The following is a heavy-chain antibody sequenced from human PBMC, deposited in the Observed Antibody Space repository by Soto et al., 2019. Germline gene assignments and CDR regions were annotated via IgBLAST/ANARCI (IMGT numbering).Heavy chain of an antibody. CDR3: ARAGEFVVPAAISLDY. CDR2: ISSSSNTI. D-gene: IGHD2-2*01. Sequence: GGSLRLSCAASGFTFSSYSMNWVRQAPGKGLEWVSYISSSSNTIYYADSVKGRFTISRDNATNSLYLQMNSLRAEDTAVYYCARAGEFVVPAAISLDYWGQGTLVTVSS. J-gene: IGHJ4*02. V-gene: IGHV3-48*01. CDR1: GFTFSSYS.